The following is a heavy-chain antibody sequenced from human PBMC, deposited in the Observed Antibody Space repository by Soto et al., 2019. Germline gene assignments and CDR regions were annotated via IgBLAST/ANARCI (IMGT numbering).Heavy chain of an antibody. J-gene: IGHJ4*02. CDR3: ARHEAPSGWYFDY. CDR2: IYYSGST. D-gene: IGHD6-19*01. CDR1: GGSISSSSYY. V-gene: IGHV4-39*01. Sequence: QLQLQESGPGLVKPSETLSLTCTVSGGSISSSSYYWGWIRQPPGKGLEWIGSIYYSGSTYYNPSLKRRVTISVATSKSQFSLKLSSVPAADTAVYYCARHEAPSGWYFDYWGQGTLVTVSS.